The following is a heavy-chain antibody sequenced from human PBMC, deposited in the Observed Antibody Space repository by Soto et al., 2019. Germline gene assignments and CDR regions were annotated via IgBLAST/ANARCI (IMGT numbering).Heavy chain of an antibody. CDR1: GGSISSGGYY. D-gene: IGHD5-18*01. V-gene: IGHV4-31*03. J-gene: IGHJ4*02. CDR2: IYYSGST. Sequence: PSETLSLTCTVSGGSISSGGYYWSWIRQHPGKGLEWIGYIYYSGSTYYNPSLKSRVTISVDTSKNQFSLKLSSVTAADTAVYYCARTNVDTAMVPFDYWGQGTLVTVSS. CDR3: ARTNVDTAMVPFDY.